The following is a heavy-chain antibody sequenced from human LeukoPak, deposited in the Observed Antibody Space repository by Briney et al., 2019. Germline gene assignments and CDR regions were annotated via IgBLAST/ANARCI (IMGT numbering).Heavy chain of an antibody. J-gene: IGHJ1*01. CDR3: ARDSSSYSGSEYFQH. Sequence: ASVKVSCMGSTYTSSIYGIRWVRQAPGQGLEWVGWVSSYSGNSEYGQKFQGRVSMTAHTSTSKAYMELRSLRSDDTAVYYCARDSSSYSGSEYFQHWGQGTLVTVSS. CDR2: VSSYSGNS. CDR1: TYTSSIYG. D-gene: IGHD3-22*01. V-gene: IGHV1-18*01.